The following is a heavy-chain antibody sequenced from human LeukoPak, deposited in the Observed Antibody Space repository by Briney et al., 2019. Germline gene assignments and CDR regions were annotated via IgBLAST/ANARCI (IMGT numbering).Heavy chain of an antibody. D-gene: IGHD2-2*01. CDR1: GYTFTGYY. Sequence: GASVKVSCKASGYTFTGYYMHWVRQAPGHGREWMGWINPNSGGTNYAQKFQGRVTMTRDTSISTAYMELSRLRSDDTAVYYCAREQDHCSSTSCSPGAFDIWGQGTMVTVSS. V-gene: IGHV1-2*02. CDR2: INPNSGGT. CDR3: AREQDHCSSTSCSPGAFDI. J-gene: IGHJ3*02.